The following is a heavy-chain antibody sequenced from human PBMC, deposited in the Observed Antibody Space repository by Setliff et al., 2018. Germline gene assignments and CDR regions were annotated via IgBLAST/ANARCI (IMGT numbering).Heavy chain of an antibody. V-gene: IGHV3-33*01. CDR3: ARNWVTAQHYYYGMDV. Sequence: GSLRLSCVASGFTFSNYGMHWVRQAPGKGLEWVALIWNDGSSKFYGDSVKGRFTIYRDNSKNTLYLQMDSLRAEDTAVYYCARNWVTAQHYYYGMDVWGQGTTVTVSS. CDR1: GFTFSNYG. CDR2: IWNDGSSK. D-gene: IGHD2-21*02. J-gene: IGHJ6*02.